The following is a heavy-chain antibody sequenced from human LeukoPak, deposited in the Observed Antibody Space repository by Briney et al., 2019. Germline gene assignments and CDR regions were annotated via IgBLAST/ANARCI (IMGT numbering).Heavy chain of an antibody. Sequence: SETLSLTCAVYGGSFSGYYWSWIRQPPGKGLEWIGEINHSGSTNYNPSLRSRVTISVDTSKNQFSLKLSSATAADTAVYYCARHFGDLARNYFDYWGQGTLVTVSS. V-gene: IGHV4-34*01. CDR1: GGSFSGYY. J-gene: IGHJ4*02. CDR2: INHSGST. D-gene: IGHD3-10*01. CDR3: ARHFGDLARNYFDY.